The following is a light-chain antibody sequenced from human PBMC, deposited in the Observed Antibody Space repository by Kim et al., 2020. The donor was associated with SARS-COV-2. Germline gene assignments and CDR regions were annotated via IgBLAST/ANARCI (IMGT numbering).Light chain of an antibody. CDR3: QQAHSFPLT. Sequence: DIQMTQSPSSVSASIGDTVTITCRASENVKSWFAWYQQKPGKAPKPLIHTGSVLHTGVPSRFSGSGSGTEFTLTISGLQPEDFATYYCQQAHSFPLTFGGGTKVDIK. CDR1: ENVKSW. J-gene: IGKJ4*01. V-gene: IGKV1D-12*01. CDR2: TGS.